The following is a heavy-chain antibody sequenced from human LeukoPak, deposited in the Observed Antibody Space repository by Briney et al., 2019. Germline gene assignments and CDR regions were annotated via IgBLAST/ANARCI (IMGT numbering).Heavy chain of an antibody. J-gene: IGHJ4*02. V-gene: IGHV3-11*04. CDR1: GFTFSDYY. D-gene: IGHD2-15*01. CDR2: ISSSGSTI. Sequence: GGSLRLSCAASGFTFSDYYMTWIRQAPGRGLEWVSYISSSGSTIYYADSVKGRFTISRDNAKNSLYLQMNSLRAEDTAVYYCARSVVAATETFDYWGQGTLVTVSS. CDR3: ARSVVAATETFDY.